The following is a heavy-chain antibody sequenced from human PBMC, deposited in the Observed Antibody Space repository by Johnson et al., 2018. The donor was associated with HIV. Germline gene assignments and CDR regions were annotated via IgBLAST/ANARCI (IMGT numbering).Heavy chain of an antibody. J-gene: IGHJ3*02. CDR1: GFSFSDYY. CDR3: ARDRGYWDAFDI. CDR2: ISSSGGTI. D-gene: IGHD3-22*01. Sequence: QVQLVESGGGLVKPGGSLRLSCAASGFSFSDYYMSWIRQTPGKGLEWVSYISSSGGTIYYADSVKGRFSISRDNAKNSLYLQMNSLRAEDTAVYYCARDRGYWDAFDIWGQGTMVTVSS. V-gene: IGHV3-11*04.